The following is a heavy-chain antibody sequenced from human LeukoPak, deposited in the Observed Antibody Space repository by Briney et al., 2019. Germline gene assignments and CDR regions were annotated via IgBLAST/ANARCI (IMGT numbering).Heavy chain of an antibody. CDR2: TNSGGTST. CDR3: AKQSYARSLGE. Sequence: GGSLRLSCATSGFPFSDFSMSWVRQAPGKGLEWISTTNSGGTSTYYADSVKGRFTIYRDNSKNTLYLQMSSLRVEDTAVYYCAKQSYARSLGEGGPGTLVSVSS. V-gene: IGHV3-23*01. J-gene: IGHJ4*02. D-gene: IGHD2-8*01. CDR1: GFPFSDFS.